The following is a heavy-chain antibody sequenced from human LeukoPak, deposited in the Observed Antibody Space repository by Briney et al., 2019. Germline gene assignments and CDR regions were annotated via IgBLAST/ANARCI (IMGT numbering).Heavy chain of an antibody. CDR2: IKQDGSKK. D-gene: IGHD5-24*01. CDR1: GFSFDDYV. V-gene: IGHV3-7*04. Sequence: PGRSLRLSCAASGFSFDDYVMHWVRQAPGKGLEWVANIKQDGSKKSYVDSVKGRFTISRDNAKNSLYLQMNSLRAEDTAIYYCTRVGYIDEGIDHWGQGTLVTVSS. CDR3: TRVGYIDEGIDH. J-gene: IGHJ4*02.